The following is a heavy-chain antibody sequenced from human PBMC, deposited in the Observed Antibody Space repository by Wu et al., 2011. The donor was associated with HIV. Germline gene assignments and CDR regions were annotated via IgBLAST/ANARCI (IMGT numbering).Heavy chain of an antibody. J-gene: IGHJ3*02. V-gene: IGHV1-18*01. Sequence: QVQLVQSGAEVKKPGASVKVSCKASGYIFTSYGINWVRQAPGQGLEWMGWISAYNGDTDYAQKFQGRVTITADESTSTAYMELSSLRSEDTAVYYCAEGSAGGMDAFDIWGQGTMVTVSS. CDR2: ISAYNGDT. D-gene: IGHD3-16*01. CDR1: GYIFTSYG. CDR3: AEGSAGGMDAFDI.